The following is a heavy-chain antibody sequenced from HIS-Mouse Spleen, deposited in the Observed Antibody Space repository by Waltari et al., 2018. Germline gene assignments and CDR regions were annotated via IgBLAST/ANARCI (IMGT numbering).Heavy chain of an antibody. Sequence: QVQLVQSGAEVKKPGASVKVSCKASGYPFTSYDINLVRQATGQGLEWMGWMNPNSGNTGYAQKFQGRVTMTRNTSISTAYMELSSLRSEDTAVYYCARGSSSGSYWYYYYGMDVWGQGTTVTVSS. CDR2: MNPNSGNT. CDR3: ARGSSSGSYWYYYYGMDV. D-gene: IGHD1-26*01. J-gene: IGHJ6*02. V-gene: IGHV1-8*01. CDR1: GYPFTSYD.